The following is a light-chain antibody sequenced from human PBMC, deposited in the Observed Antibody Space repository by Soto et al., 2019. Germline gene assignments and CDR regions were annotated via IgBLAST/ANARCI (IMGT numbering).Light chain of an antibody. CDR3: QQYDSSPHT. CDR1: QSVSSSY. V-gene: IGKV3-20*01. Sequence: EIVLTQSPGTLSLSPGERATLSCRASQSVSSSYLAWYQQKPDQAPRLLIYGASSRATGIPDRFSSSGSGTYFTLTISRLAPEDFAVYYCQQYDSSPHTFGGGTKVEIK. J-gene: IGKJ4*01. CDR2: GAS.